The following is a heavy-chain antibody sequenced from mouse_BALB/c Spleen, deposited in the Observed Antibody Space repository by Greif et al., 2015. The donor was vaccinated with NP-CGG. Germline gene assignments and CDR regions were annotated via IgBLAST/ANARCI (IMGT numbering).Heavy chain of an antibody. J-gene: IGHJ4*01. CDR2: IYPGNSDT. CDR1: GYSFTSYW. Sequence: EVQLQQSGTVLARPGASVKMSCKASGYSFTSYWMHWVKQRPGQGLEWIGAIYPGNSDTSYNQKFKGKAKLTAVTSASTAYMELSSLTNEDSAVYYCTREDRQLGLSYAMDYWGQGTSVTVSS. CDR3: TREDRQLGLSYAMDY. D-gene: IGHD3-2*01. V-gene: IGHV1-5*01.